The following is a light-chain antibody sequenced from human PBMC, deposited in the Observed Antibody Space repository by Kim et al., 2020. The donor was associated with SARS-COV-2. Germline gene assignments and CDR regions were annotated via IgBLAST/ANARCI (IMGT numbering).Light chain of an antibody. CDR2: DVS. CDR3: SSHTTSSTYV. CDR1: RSDVGYYTS. V-gene: IGLV2-14*03. J-gene: IGLJ1*01. Sequence: GQSITISCTGTRSDVGYYTSVSWYQQHPGKAPKLIMYDVSERASGVSNRFSGSQSGNTASLTISGLRAEDEADYYCSSHTTSSTYVFGSGTQLTVL.